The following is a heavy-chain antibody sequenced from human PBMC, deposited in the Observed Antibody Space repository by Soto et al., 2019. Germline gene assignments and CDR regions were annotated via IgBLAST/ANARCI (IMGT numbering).Heavy chain of an antibody. D-gene: IGHD6-19*01. CDR1: GYTLTSYS. Sequence: ASVKVSCKASGYTLTSYSMHWVRQAPGQRLEWMGWINAGKGNTKYSQKCQGRVTITRDTSASTAYMEVTSLGSEDTAVYYCARDTYKSGWFNYFDYWGQGTPVTVSS. V-gene: IGHV1-3*01. CDR2: INAGKGNT. CDR3: ARDTYKSGWFNYFDY. J-gene: IGHJ4*02.